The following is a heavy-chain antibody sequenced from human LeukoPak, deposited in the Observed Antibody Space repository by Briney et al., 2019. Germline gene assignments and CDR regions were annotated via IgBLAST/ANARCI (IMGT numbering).Heavy chain of an antibody. CDR3: ARGLGVTTWNWFDP. CDR1: GYTFTDYY. J-gene: IGHJ5*02. D-gene: IGHD4-11*01. Sequence: ASVKVSCKASGYTFTDYYIHWVRQAPGQGLEWMGWITPNSGGTIYAQKFQGRVTMTRDTSISTAYMELSRLRSDDTAVYYCARGLGVTTWNWFDPWGQGTLVTVSS. V-gene: IGHV1-2*02. CDR2: ITPNSGGT.